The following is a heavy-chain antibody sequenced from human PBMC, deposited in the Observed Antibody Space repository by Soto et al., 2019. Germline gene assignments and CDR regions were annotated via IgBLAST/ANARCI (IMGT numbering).Heavy chain of an antibody. D-gene: IGHD4-4*01. Sequence: GGSLRLSCAASVFTFSSYSMNWVRQAPGKGLEWVSSISSSSSYIYYADSVKGRFTISRDNAKNSLYLQMNSLRAEDTAVYYCASLPTSTVTTVTVDYWGQGTLVTVSS. V-gene: IGHV3-21*01. CDR1: VFTFSSYS. CDR3: ASLPTSTVTTVTVDY. CDR2: ISSSSSYI. J-gene: IGHJ4*02.